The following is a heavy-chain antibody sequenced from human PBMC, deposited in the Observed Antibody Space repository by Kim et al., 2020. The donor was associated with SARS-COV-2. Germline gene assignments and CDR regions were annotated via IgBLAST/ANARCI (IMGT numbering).Heavy chain of an antibody. CDR2: IHYSGST. CDR1: GGSISSYW. V-gene: IGHV4-59*01. Sequence: GSLSLTCTVSGGSISSYWWNWIRQPPGKGLEWVAYIHYSGSTHYNPSLKSRVTMSVDTSKNQFSLKLSSVTAADTAVYYCAREVRVYTSTWYESYNGMDVWGQGTTVTVSS. CDR3: AREVRVYTSTWYESYNGMDV. J-gene: IGHJ6*02. D-gene: IGHD6-13*01.